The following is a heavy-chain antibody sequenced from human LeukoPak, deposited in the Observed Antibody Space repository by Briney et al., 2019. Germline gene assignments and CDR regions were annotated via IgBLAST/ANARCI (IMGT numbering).Heavy chain of an antibody. CDR3: AGPGDGAFEI. V-gene: IGHV1-69*02. Sequence: SVKVSCKASGGTFSSYKITWLRQAPGQGLEWMGTITPTLGVPSYVQKFQGRVSITADRLTGTAYMELSSLSSEDTAVYYCAGPGDGAFEIWGQGTMVTVSS. D-gene: IGHD5-24*01. CDR2: ITPTLGVP. CDR1: GGTFSSYK. J-gene: IGHJ3*02.